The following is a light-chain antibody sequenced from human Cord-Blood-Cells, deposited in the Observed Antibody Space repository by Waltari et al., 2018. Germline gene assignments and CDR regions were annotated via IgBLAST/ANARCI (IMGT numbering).Light chain of an antibody. V-gene: IGKV1-5*03. CDR2: KAS. CDR3: QQYNSYSGT. Sequence: DLQMTQSPSTLSASVVDRVTLTCRASQSISSWLAWYQQKPGKAPKLLIYKASSLESGVPSRFSGSGSGTEFTLTISSLQPDDFATYYCQQYNSYSGTFGQGTKVEIK. CDR1: QSISSW. J-gene: IGKJ1*01.